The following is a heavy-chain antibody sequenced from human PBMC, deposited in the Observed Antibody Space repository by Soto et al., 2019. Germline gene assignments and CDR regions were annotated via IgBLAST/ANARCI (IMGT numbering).Heavy chain of an antibody. Sequence: SETLSLTCNVSGGSVSGGSYYWSWIRQPPGKGLEWIGYLFSSGSTNYNRSLKSRVSVSVDTSRNQFSLKVSSVTAADTAVYYCARGKGSSGGYFDYWGRGTLVTVSS. J-gene: IGHJ4*02. CDR1: GGSVSGGSYY. D-gene: IGHD3-22*01. CDR3: ARGKGSSGGYFDY. CDR2: LFSSGST. V-gene: IGHV4-61*01.